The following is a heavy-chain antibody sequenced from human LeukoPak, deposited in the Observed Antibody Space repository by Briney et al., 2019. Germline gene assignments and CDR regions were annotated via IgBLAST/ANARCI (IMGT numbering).Heavy chain of an antibody. Sequence: SETLSLTCTVSGGSISSNYWSWIRQPPGKGLEWIGYIYNSGSTNYNPSLKSRVTISVDTSKNQFSLKLNSVTAADTAVYYCARGPGYTSSYALGYWGQGTLVTVSS. J-gene: IGHJ4*02. V-gene: IGHV4-59*01. CDR2: IYNSGST. CDR3: ARGPGYTSSYALGY. D-gene: IGHD2-2*01. CDR1: GGSISSNY.